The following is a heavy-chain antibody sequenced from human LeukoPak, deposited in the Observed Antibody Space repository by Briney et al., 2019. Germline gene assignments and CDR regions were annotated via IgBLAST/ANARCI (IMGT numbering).Heavy chain of an antibody. Sequence: GGSLRLSCAASGFTFSSYAMSWVRQTLGKGLEWVSAISGSGGSTYYADSVKGRFTTSRDNSKNTLYLQMNSLRAEDTAVYYCAKTGLGPPIYYYGSGEFQHWGQGTLVTVSS. CDR1: GFTFSSYA. V-gene: IGHV3-23*01. CDR2: ISGSGGST. D-gene: IGHD3-10*01. CDR3: AKTGLGPPIYYYGSGEFQH. J-gene: IGHJ1*01.